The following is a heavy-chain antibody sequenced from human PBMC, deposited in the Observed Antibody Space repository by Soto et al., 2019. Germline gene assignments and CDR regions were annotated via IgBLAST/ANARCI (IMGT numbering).Heavy chain of an antibody. Sequence: ASVKVSCKASGYTFSGFYMHWVRQAPGQGLEWMGWINPNSGGTKSAEKFQGRVTMTRDTSISTAYMELSRLTSDDTAVYYCASAAVTGTAGLDPWGQGTLVTVSS. CDR3: ASAAVTGTAGLDP. CDR1: GYTFSGFY. CDR2: INPNSGGT. D-gene: IGHD6-19*01. J-gene: IGHJ5*02. V-gene: IGHV1-2*02.